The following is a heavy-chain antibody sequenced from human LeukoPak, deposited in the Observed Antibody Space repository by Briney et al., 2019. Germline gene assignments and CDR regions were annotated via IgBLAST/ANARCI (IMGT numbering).Heavy chain of an antibody. CDR1: GFTFSSYG. CDR2: IRYDGSNK. Sequence: GGSLRLSGAASGFTFSSYGMHWVRQAPGKGLEWVAFIRYDGSNKYYADSEKGRFTISRDNSKNTLYLQMNSLRAEDTAVYYCAKDVSSWYGKDYWGQGTLVTVSS. J-gene: IGHJ4*02. CDR3: AKDVSSWYGKDY. D-gene: IGHD6-13*01. V-gene: IGHV3-30*02.